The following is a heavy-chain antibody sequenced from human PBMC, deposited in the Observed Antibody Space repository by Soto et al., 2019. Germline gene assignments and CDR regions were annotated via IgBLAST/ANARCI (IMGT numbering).Heavy chain of an antibody. Sequence: EVQLLESGGGLVQPGGSLRLSCRASGFSFSSFAMTWVRQAPGKGLGWVSSIGGSGVITYYADSVKGRFTISRDNSRNTLFLHMNSLRADDTAVYHCAKDPNGDYVGAFDSWGQGTLVTVSS. J-gene: IGHJ4*02. D-gene: IGHD4-17*01. CDR1: GFSFSSFA. CDR3: AKDPNGDYVGAFDS. CDR2: IGGSGVIT. V-gene: IGHV3-23*01.